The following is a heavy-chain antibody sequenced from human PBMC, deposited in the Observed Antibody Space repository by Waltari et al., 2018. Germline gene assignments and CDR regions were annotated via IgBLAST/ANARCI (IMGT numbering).Heavy chain of an antibody. Sequence: EVQLVESGGGLVQPGGSLRLSCAASGFTFSSYWMSWVRQAQGKGLEWVANIKQDGSEKYYVDSVKGRFTISRDNAKNSLYLQMNSLRAEDTAVYYCARYHDSPYYYYGMDVWGQGTTVTVSS. CDR1: GFTFSSYW. D-gene: IGHD2-15*01. CDR2: IKQDGSEK. CDR3: ARYHDSPYYYYGMDV. V-gene: IGHV3-7*01. J-gene: IGHJ6*02.